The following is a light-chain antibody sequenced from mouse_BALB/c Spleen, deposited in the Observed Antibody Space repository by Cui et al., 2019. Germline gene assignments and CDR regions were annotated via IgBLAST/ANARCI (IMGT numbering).Light chain of an antibody. CDR3: QQWSSNPPT. CDR2: DTS. V-gene: IGKV4-59*01. J-gene: IGKJ1*01. Sequence: QIVITQSPAIMSASPGEKVTMTCIASYSVSYMHWYQQKSGTSPKRWIYDTSKLASGVPARFSGSGSGTSYSLTISSMESEDAATYYCQQWSSNPPTFGGGTKLEIK. CDR1: YSVSY.